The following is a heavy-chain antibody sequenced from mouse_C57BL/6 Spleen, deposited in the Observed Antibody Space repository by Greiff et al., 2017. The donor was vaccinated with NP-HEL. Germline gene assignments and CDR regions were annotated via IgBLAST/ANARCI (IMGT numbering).Heavy chain of an antibody. V-gene: IGHV1-76*01. D-gene: IGHD4-1*01. CDR1: GYTFTDYY. Sequence: QVQLQQSGAELVRPGASVKLSCKASGYTFTDYYINWVKQRPGQGLEWIARIYPGSGNTYYNEKFKGKATLTAEKSSSTAYMQLSSLTSEDSAVYFCARELVHAMDYWGQGTSVTVSS. CDR2: IYPGSGNT. CDR3: ARELVHAMDY. J-gene: IGHJ4*01.